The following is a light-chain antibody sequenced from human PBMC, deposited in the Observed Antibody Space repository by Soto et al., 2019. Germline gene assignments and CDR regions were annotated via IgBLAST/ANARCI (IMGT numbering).Light chain of an antibody. J-gene: IGLJ1*01. Sequence: QSVLTQPPSASATPGQRVTISCSGSGSNIGSNAVHWYQQLPGTAPKLLIYLNDQRPSGVPDRFSGSKSGTSASLAISGLQSEDEGDYYWPAWDDSLLAVFGTGTKLTVL. CDR3: PAWDDSLLAV. CDR2: LND. CDR1: GSNIGSNA. V-gene: IGLV1-44*01.